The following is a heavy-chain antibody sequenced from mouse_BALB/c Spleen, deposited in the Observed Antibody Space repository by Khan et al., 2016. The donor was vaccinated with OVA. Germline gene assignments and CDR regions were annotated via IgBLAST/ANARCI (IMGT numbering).Heavy chain of an antibody. V-gene: IGHV1-7*01. CDR2: INPTSGYT. J-gene: IGHJ2*01. CDR3: TRDSVDY. Sequence: VQLQLSGAELAKPGASVKMSCKASGYTFTTYWMHWVKQRPGPVLEWIGYINPTSGYTDYNEKFKYKATLSADKASSTAYMQLSSLTSEDSAVYYCTRDSVDYWGQGTTLTVSS. CDR1: GYTFTTYW.